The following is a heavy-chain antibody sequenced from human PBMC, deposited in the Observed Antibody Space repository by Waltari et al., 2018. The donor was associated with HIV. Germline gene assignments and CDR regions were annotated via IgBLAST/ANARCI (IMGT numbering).Heavy chain of an antibody. CDR1: GFTFSNYW. CDR2: INYDGGDK. CDR3: AREPF. J-gene: IGHJ4*02. Sequence: EVHLVESGGGLVQPGGSLRLSCTGSGFTFSNYWMSWVRQAPGKGPEWVASINYDGGDKYYVDSVKGRFTISRENGKNSLYRQMSSLRVEDTAVYYCAREPFWGQGILVTVSS. V-gene: IGHV3-7*01.